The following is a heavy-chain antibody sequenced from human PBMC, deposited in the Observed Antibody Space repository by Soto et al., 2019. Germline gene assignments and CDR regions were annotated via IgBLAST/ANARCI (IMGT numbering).Heavy chain of an antibody. J-gene: IGHJ4*02. CDR1: GGSISSSNW. V-gene: IGHV4-4*02. CDR3: AREGEQQSLGDY. D-gene: IGHD6-13*01. CDR2: IYHSGST. Sequence: QVQLQESGPGLVKPSGTLSLTCAVSGGSISSSNWWSWVRQPPGKGLEWIGEIYHSGSTNYNPSLKSRXXIXVXTSKNQFSLKLSSVTAADTAVYYCAREGEQQSLGDYWGQGTLVTVSS.